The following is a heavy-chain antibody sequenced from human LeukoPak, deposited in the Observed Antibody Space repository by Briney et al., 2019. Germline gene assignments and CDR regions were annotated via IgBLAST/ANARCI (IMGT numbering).Heavy chain of an antibody. CDR2: INPSGGST. CDR1: GYTFTNYF. V-gene: IGHV1-46*01. Sequence: GASVNVSCKASGYTFTNYFMHWVRQAPGQGLEWMGIINPSGGSTTYAQKFRGRVTITADESTSTAYVELSSLRSEDTAVYYCARDSSEFRSLLFHWGQGTLVTVSS. D-gene: IGHD1-14*01. J-gene: IGHJ1*01. CDR3: ARDSSEFRSLLFH.